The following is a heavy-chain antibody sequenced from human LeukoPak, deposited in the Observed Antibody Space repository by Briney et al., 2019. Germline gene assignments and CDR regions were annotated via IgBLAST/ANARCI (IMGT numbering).Heavy chain of an antibody. D-gene: IGHD2-8*01. Sequence: GGSLRLSCAASGFTFSSYSMNWVRQAPGKGLEWVANIKQDGSEKYYVDSVKGRFTISRDNAKNSLYLQMNSLRAEDTAVYYCARAMASDAFDIWGQGTMVTVSS. CDR3: ARAMASDAFDI. CDR2: IKQDGSEK. CDR1: GFTFSSYS. V-gene: IGHV3-7*01. J-gene: IGHJ3*02.